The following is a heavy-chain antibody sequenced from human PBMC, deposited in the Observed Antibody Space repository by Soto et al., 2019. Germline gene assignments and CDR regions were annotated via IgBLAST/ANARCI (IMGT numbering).Heavy chain of an antibody. J-gene: IGHJ6*03. CDR2: ISSSSSTI. CDR1: GFTFSSYS. CDR3: ARESAAAGPINYYYYMDV. Sequence: EVQLVESGGGLVQPGGSLRLSCAASGFTFSSYSMNWVRQAPGKGLEWVSYISSSSSTIYYAESVKGRFTISRDNAKNSLYLQMNSLRAEDTSVYYCARESAAAGPINYYYYMDVWGTGSTVTDSS. D-gene: IGHD6-13*01. V-gene: IGHV3-48*01.